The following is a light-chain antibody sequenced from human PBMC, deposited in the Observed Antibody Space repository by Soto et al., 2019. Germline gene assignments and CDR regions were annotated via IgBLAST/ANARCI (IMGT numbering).Light chain of an antibody. CDR3: QHYNSYSEA. V-gene: IGKV3D-15*01. J-gene: IGKJ1*01. Sequence: EIVLTQSPAILSVSPGERATLSCRASQSISRSLAWYQQKPGQAPRLLIYDASNRATGIPARFSGSGSGTEFTLTISSLQPDDFATYYCQHYNSYSEAFGQGTKVDIK. CDR1: QSISRS. CDR2: DAS.